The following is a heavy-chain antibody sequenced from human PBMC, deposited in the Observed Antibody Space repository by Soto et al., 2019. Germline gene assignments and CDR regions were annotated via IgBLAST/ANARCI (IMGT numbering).Heavy chain of an antibody. J-gene: IGHJ4*02. Sequence: QVQLQQWGAGLLKPSETLSLTCAVFGSSFNDYYWSWIRQPPGKGLEWIGEVSHSGSATYNPSLKSRVTMSVDTSKKQFYLKLSSVTAADTAVYYCARGLLIRHLGQGTPVIVSS. CDR1: GSSFNDYY. V-gene: IGHV4-34*01. CDR3: ARGLLIRH. CDR2: VSHSGSA.